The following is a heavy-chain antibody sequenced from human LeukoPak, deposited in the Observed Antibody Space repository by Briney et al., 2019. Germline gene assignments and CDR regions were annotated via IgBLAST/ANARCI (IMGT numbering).Heavy chain of an antibody. D-gene: IGHD6-19*01. J-gene: IGHJ4*02. Sequence: PGGSLRLSRAASGFTFSSYEMNWVRQAPGKGLEWVSYISSSGSTIYYADSVKGRFTIARDNAKNSLYLQMNSLRAEDTAVYYCARDCGCSRDYWGQGTLVTVSS. CDR2: ISSSGSTI. CDR3: ARDCGCSRDY. CDR1: GFTFSSYE. V-gene: IGHV3-48*03.